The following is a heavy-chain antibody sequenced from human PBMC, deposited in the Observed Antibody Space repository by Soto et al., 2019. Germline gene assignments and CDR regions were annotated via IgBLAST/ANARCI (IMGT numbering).Heavy chain of an antibody. D-gene: IGHD2-2*01. CDR2: IIPIFGTA. CDR3: AAKYQLPIMNWFDP. V-gene: IGHV1-69*13. CDR1: GGTFSSYA. Sequence: SVKVSCKASGGTFSSYAISWVRQAPGQGLEWMGGIIPIFGTANYAQKFQGRVTITADESTSTAYMELSSLRSEDTAVYYCAAKYQLPIMNWFDPWGQGTLVTVSS. J-gene: IGHJ5*02.